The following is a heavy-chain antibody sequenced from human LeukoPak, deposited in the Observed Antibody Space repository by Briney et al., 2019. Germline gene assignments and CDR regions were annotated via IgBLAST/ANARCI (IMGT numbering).Heavy chain of an antibody. J-gene: IGHJ5*02. CDR2: INSDGSST. CDR1: GFTFSSYW. Sequence: GGSLRLSCAASGFTFSSYWMHWVRQSPEKGLVWVSRINSDGSSTSYADSVKGRFTISRDNAKNTLYLQMNSLRAEDTAVYYCASGDSCTNGVCYSRERWFDPWGQGILVTVSS. V-gene: IGHV3-74*01. D-gene: IGHD2-8*01. CDR3: ASGDSCTNGVCYSRERWFDP.